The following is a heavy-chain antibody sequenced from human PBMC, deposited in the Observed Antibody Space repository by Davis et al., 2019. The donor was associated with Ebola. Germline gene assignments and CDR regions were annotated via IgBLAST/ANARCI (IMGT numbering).Heavy chain of an antibody. CDR1: GYTFTSYY. CDR3: ATDPSGYGMDV. D-gene: IGHD3-10*01. V-gene: IGHV1-69*13. CDR2: IIPIFGTA. J-gene: IGHJ6*02. Sequence: SVKVSCKASGYTFTSYYMHWVRQAPGQGLEWMGGIIPIFGTANYAQKFQGRVTITADESTSTAYMELSSLSSEDTAVYYCATDPSGYGMDVWGQGTTVTVSS.